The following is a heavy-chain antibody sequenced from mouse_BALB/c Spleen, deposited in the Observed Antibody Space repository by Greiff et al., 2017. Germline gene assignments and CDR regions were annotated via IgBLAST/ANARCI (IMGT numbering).Heavy chain of an antibody. V-gene: IGHV1S135*01. CDR2: IDPYNGGT. CDR1: GYAFTSYN. Sequence: EVQLQQSGPELVKPGASVKVSCKASGYAFTSYNMYWVKQSHGKSLEWIGYIDPYNGGTSYNQKFKGKATLTVDKSSSTAYMLLNSLTSEDSAVYYCARGGITTGFAYWGQGTLVTVSA. J-gene: IGHJ3*01. CDR3: ARGGITTGFAY. D-gene: IGHD2-4*01.